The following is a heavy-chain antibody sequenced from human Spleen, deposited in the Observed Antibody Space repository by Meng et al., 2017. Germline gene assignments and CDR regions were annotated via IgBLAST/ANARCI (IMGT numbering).Heavy chain of an antibody. CDR1: GLTFSDYY. V-gene: IGHV3-11*01. Sequence: QVSLWGVGGGWVNPGGLLRLSFAASGLTFSDYYMNWVRQAPGKGLEWVSYIGSGGSPVYYADSVKGRFTISRDNARNSLDLQMNSLRAEDTAVYYCARQASDGWGISDSWGQGTLVTVSS. CDR2: IGSGGSPV. D-gene: IGHD1-20*01. CDR3: ARQASDGWGISDS. J-gene: IGHJ4*02.